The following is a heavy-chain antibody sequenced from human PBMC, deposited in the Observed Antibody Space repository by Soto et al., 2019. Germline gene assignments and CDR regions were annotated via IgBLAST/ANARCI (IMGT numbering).Heavy chain of an antibody. V-gene: IGHV3-7*01. CDR3: ARPRGYRYLRYYYYYGMDV. J-gene: IGHJ6*02. CDR2: IKQDGSEK. Sequence: PGGSLRLSCAASGFTFSSYWMSWVRQAPGKGLEWVANIKQDGSEKYYVDSVKGRFTISRDNAKNSLYLQMNSLRAEDTAVYYCARPRGYRYLRYYYYYGMDVWGQGTTVPVYS. D-gene: IGHD5-18*01. CDR1: GFTFSSYW.